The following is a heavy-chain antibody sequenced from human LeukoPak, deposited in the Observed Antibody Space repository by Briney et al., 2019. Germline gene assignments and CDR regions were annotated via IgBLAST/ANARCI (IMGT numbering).Heavy chain of an antibody. Sequence: GGSLRLSCAASGFTFSNAWMSWVRQAPGKGLEWVGRIKSKTDGGTTDYAAPVKGRFTISRDDSKNTLYLQMNSLKTEDTAVYYCTTDYYDSSGYYWFDYWGQGALVTVSS. J-gene: IGHJ4*02. D-gene: IGHD3-22*01. V-gene: IGHV3-15*01. CDR2: IKSKTDGGTT. CDR1: GFTFSNAW. CDR3: TTDYYDSSGYYWFDY.